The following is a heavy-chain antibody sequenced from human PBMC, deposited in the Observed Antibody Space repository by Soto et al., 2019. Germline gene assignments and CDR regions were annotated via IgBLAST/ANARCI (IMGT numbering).Heavy chain of an antibody. D-gene: IGHD1-7*01. CDR2: IYYSGST. V-gene: IGHV4-39*01. J-gene: IGHJ4*02. CDR1: GGSISSSSYY. Sequence: SETLSLTCTVSGGSISSSSYYWGWIRQPPGKGLEWIGSIYYSGSTYYNPSLKSRVTISVDTSKNQFSLKLSSVTAADTAVYYCSRVLPRITGTTSGTTWAFDYWGQGTLVTVSS. CDR3: SRVLPRITGTTSGTTWAFDY.